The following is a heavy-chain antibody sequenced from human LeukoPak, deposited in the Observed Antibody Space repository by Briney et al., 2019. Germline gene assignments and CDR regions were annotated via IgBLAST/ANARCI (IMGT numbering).Heavy chain of an antibody. CDR3: ARVPGPNFYYAMDV. V-gene: IGHV3-48*02. D-gene: IGHD4/OR15-4a*01. CDR2: ISGGSSII. J-gene: IGHJ6*02. Sequence: GGSLRLSCAASGFPFSTYSINWVRQALGKGLEWVSYISGGSSIIKYADSVKGRFTISRDNAKSSLYLQMNSLRDEDTAVYYCARVPGPNFYYAMDVWGQGTTVTVSS. CDR1: GFPFSTYS.